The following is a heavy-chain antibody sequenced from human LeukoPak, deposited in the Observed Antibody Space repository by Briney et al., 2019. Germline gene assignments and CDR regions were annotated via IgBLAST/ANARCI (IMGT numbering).Heavy chain of an antibody. CDR3: ARVSFASHRWYYCDSSGYYYFDY. D-gene: IGHD3-22*01. CDR1: GGSISSHY. CDR2: IYYSGST. Sequence: YPSETLSLTCTVSGGSISSHYWSWIRQPPGKGLEWIGYIYYSGSTNYNPSLKSRVTISVDTSKNQFSLKLSSVTAADTAVYYCARVSFASHRWYYCDSSGYYYFDYWSQGTLVTVSS. V-gene: IGHV4-59*11. J-gene: IGHJ4*02.